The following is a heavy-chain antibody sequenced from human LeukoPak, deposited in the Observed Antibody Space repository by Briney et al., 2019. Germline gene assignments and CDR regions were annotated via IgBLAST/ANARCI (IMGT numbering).Heavy chain of an antibody. CDR2: ISGGGGST. CDR1: GFTFSSYA. CDR3: AKFYDISTGYFDC. D-gene: IGHD3-9*01. J-gene: IGHJ4*02. Sequence: PGGSLRLSCAASGFTFSSYAMSWVRQSPGKGLGWVSAISGGGGSTYYADSVKGRFTISRDNSKNTLYLQMNSLRAEDTAVYYCAKFYDISTGYFDCWGQGTLVTVSS. V-gene: IGHV3-23*01.